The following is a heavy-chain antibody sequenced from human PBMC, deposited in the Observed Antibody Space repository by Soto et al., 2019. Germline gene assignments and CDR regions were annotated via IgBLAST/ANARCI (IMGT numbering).Heavy chain of an antibody. CDR3: ARGQRFSDSFDP. J-gene: IGHJ5*02. V-gene: IGHV4-4*07. D-gene: IGHD3-3*01. CDR1: GGAISGYY. CDR2: IYSSGGT. Sequence: QVQLQESGPGLVKPSETLSLTCTVSGGAISGYYWTWIRQSAGKGLEWIGRIYSSGGTKYNPSLQSRVTMSLDTSKNQFSLGLTSVTAADTAVYYCARGQRFSDSFDPWGQGTLVTVSS.